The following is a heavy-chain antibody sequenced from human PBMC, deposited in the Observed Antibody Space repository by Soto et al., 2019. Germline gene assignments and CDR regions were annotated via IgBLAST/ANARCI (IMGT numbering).Heavy chain of an antibody. CDR2: IYYSGST. V-gene: IGHV4-39*01. CDR3: ARKPYYDFWSGYYTTDSSGMDV. D-gene: IGHD3-3*01. Sequence: PSETLSLTCTVSGGSISSSSYYWGWIRQPPGKGLEWIGSIYYSGSTYYNPSLKSRVTISVDTSKNQFSLKLSSVTAADTAVYYCARKPYYDFWSGYYTTDSSGMDVWGQGTTVTVSS. CDR1: GGSISSSSYY. J-gene: IGHJ6*02.